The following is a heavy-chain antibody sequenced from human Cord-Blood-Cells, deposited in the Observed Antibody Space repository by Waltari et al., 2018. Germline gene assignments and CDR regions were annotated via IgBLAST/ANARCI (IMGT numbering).Heavy chain of an antibody. CDR2: IKHSGST. CDR1: GGSFSGYY. V-gene: IGHV4-34*01. J-gene: IGHJ5*02. CDR3: ARGSATFDP. Sequence: QVQLQQWGAGLLKPSETLSLTCAVYGGSFSGYYWSGIRQPPGKGREWVGAIKHSGSTNYNPSLKSRVTISVDTSKNQFSLKLSSVAAADTAVYYCARGSATFDPWGQGTLVTVSS. D-gene: IGHD6-25*01.